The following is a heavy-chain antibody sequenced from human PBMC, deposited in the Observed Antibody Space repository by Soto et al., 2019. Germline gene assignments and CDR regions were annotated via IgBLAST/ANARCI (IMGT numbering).Heavy chain of an antibody. CDR2: IYYSGST. CDR3: ARDAVVTTTSFGSYYYYYMDV. CDR1: GGSISSYY. J-gene: IGHJ6*03. D-gene: IGHD4-4*01. V-gene: IGHV4-59*01. Sequence: SETLSLTCTVSGGSISSYYWSWIRQPPGKGLEWIGYIYYSGSTNYNPSLKSRVTISVDTSKNQFSLKLSSVTAADTAVYYCARDAVVTTTSFGSYYYYYMDVWGKGTTVTVSS.